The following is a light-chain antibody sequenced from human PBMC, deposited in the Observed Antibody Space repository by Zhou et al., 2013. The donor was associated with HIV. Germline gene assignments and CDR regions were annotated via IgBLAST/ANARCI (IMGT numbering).Light chain of an antibody. Sequence: DIQMTQSPSSVSASVGDRVTITCRASQRISTWLAWYQQKPGKVPKLLIYKASSLESGVPSRFSGSGSGTDFTLTISSLQPGDFATYYCHQFDSFPWTFGQGTKVEIK. J-gene: IGKJ1*01. CDR1: QRISTW. V-gene: IGKV1-5*03. CDR3: HQFDSFPWT. CDR2: KAS.